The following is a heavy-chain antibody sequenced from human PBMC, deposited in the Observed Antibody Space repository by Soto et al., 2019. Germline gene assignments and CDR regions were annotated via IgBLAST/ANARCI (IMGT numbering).Heavy chain of an antibody. V-gene: IGHV3-7*01. D-gene: IGHD2-2*01. Sequence: PGGSLRLSCAASGFTFSNYWMTWVRQAPGKGLEWVANINQDGSEKYYVDSVMGRFTISRDNAKSSLYLQMQSLRAEDTAVYYCARDCSSTTCYLGYGLDGWGQGTTVTVSS. CDR3: ARDCSSTTCYLGYGLDG. CDR2: INQDGSEK. CDR1: GFTFSNYW. J-gene: IGHJ6*02.